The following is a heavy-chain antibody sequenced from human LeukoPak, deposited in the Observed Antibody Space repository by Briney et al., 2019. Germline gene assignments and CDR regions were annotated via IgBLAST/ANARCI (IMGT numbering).Heavy chain of an antibody. CDR2: IYTSGST. V-gene: IGHV4-61*02. D-gene: IGHD3-3*01. Sequence: SETLSLTCTVSGGSISSGSYYWSWIRQPAGKGLEWIGRIYTSGSTNYKPSLKSRVTISVDTSKNQFSLKLSSVTAADTAVYYCARGYDFWPLYYYYMDVWGKGTTVTVSS. J-gene: IGHJ6*03. CDR1: GGSISSGSYY. CDR3: ARGYDFWPLYYYYMDV.